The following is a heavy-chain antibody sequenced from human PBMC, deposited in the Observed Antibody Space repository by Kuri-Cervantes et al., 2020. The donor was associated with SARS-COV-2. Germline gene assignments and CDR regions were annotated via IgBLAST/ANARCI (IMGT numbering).Heavy chain of an antibody. CDR1: GGSISSYY. V-gene: IGHV4-59*01. Sequence: GSLRLSCSVSGGSISSYYWGWIRQPPGKGLEWIGYFYSSGVTNYNPSLKSRVTTSVDTSKNQLSLILSSVTAEDTAVYYCARDNVLFSGSGFDYWGQGTLVTVSS. CDR2: FYSSGVT. D-gene: IGHD1-26*01. CDR3: ARDNVLFSGSGFDY. J-gene: IGHJ4*02.